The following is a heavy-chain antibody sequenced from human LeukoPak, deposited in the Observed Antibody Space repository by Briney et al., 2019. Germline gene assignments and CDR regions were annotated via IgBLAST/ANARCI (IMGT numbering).Heavy chain of an antibody. CDR1: GYSFTSYW. V-gene: IGHV5-51*01. Sequence: GESLKISCKGSGYSFTSYWIGWVRQMPGKGLEWMGIIYPGDSDTRYSPSFQGQVTISADKSISTAYLQWSSLKASDTAMYYCARGRLGDVVVPAAIPIPDYWGQGTLVTVSS. CDR2: IYPGDSDT. D-gene: IGHD2-2*01. J-gene: IGHJ4*02. CDR3: ARGRLGDVVVPAAIPIPDY.